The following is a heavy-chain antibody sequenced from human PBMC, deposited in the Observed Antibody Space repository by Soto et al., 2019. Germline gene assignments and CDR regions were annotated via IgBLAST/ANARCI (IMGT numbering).Heavy chain of an antibody. V-gene: IGHV2-26*01. CDR3: EQSARIAARRYYYYGMDV. D-gene: IGHD6-6*01. J-gene: IGHJ6*02. Sequence: QVTLKESGPGLGKPTETLTLTCTVSVFSLSNARMGVRWLRQPPGSALVGGAHIFSNDEKSYSTSLKSRLTISTDTTKNHVVLTNINMNPVNTANNSCEQSARIAARRYYYYGMDVWGQGTPVTVSS. CDR1: VFSLSNARMG. CDR2: IFSNDEK.